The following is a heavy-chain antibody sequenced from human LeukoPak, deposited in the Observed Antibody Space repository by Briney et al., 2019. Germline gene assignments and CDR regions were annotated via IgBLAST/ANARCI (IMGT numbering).Heavy chain of an antibody. Sequence: GGSLRLSCAASGFTFSSYGMHWVRQAPGKGLEWVAFIRYDGSNKYYADSVKGRFTISRDNSKNTLYLQMNSLRAEDTAVYYCAKPGIAVAAYYYFDYWGQGTLVTVSS. CDR2: IRYDGSNK. D-gene: IGHD6-19*01. CDR1: GFTFSSYG. CDR3: AKPGIAVAAYYYFDY. V-gene: IGHV3-30*02. J-gene: IGHJ4*02.